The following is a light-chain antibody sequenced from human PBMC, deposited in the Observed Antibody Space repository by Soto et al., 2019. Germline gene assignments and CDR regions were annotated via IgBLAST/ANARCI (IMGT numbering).Light chain of an antibody. CDR3: QQYGTSPPGT. CDR1: QSVSSSY. J-gene: IGKJ1*01. V-gene: IGKV3-20*01. Sequence: IVLTQAPCTLSLAPGERATLSCRASQSVSSSYLAWYQQKPGQAPRLLIYGASSRATGIPDRFSGSGSGTDFTLTISKLEPEDFAVSYCQQYGTSPPGTFGQGTQVDIK. CDR2: GAS.